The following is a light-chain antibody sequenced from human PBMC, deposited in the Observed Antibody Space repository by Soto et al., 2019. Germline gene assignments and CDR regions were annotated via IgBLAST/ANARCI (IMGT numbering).Light chain of an antibody. CDR1: QSVDGY. Sequence: EVVMTQSPATLSVSLGESATLSCRASQSVDGYLAWYQQKPGQAPRLLIYGASTRATGVTARFRGGGSGTEFTLTIISLQSEDSAVYYCQQYHKWPPITFGQGTRLAIK. CDR3: QQYHKWPPIT. V-gene: IGKV3-15*01. CDR2: GAS. J-gene: IGKJ5*01.